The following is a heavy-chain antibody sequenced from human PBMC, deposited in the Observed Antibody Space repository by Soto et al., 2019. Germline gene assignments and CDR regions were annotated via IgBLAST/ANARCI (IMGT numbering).Heavy chain of an antibody. CDR3: TRRSEYDSGGYYYAYDY. D-gene: IGHD3-22*01. Sequence: EVQVVESGGGLVQPGGSLTLSCAASGFTFSDSAMHWVRQACGKGLEWLGRIRSKANNFATAYAASVKGRFTICRDDAKNTVYLQMHSLNSEDTAVYYCTRRSEYDSGGYYYAYDYWGQATRVTVSS. CDR1: GFTFSDSA. V-gene: IGHV3-73*02. CDR2: IRSKANNFAT. J-gene: IGHJ4*01.